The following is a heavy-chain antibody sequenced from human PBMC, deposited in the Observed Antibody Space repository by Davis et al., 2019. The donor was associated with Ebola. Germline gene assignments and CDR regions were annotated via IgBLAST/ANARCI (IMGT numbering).Heavy chain of an antibody. J-gene: IGHJ3*02. CDR2: IYYSGTT. CDR3: ARGFLWFGELAAFDI. CDR1: GGSISSHY. D-gene: IGHD3-10*01. Sequence: PGGSLRLSCTVSGGSISSHYWSWIRQPPGKGLEWIGYIYYSGTTDYNPSLKSRVTISVDTSKNQFSLKLSSVTAADTAVYYCARGFLWFGELAAFDIWGQGTMVTVSS. V-gene: IGHV4-59*11.